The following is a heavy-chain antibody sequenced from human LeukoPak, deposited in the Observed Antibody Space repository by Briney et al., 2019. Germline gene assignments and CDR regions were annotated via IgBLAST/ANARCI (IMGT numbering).Heavy chain of an antibody. CDR1: GFTFDNYG. Sequence: GGSLRLSCVASGFTFDNYGMSWVGQAQGKGREWVSGINWNGGSTGYADSAKGRFTISRDNAKNSLYLHMNSLRAEDPALYYCARDSGYTTSPGYWGQGTLVTVSS. V-gene: IGHV3-20*04. D-gene: IGHD3-16*02. CDR2: INWNGGST. CDR3: ARDSGYTTSPGY. J-gene: IGHJ4*02.